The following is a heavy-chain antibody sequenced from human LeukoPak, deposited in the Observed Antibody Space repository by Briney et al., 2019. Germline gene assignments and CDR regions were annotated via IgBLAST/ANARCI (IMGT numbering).Heavy chain of an antibody. CDR2: ITSDSVTM. Sequence: GGSLRLSCAASGFTFSSMNWVRQAPGQGLEWVSYITSDSVTMFYADSVKGRFTASRDNAKNSLYLQMNSLRAEDTAVYYCARDSAFGVGWVLYSFDYWGQGTLVTVSS. J-gene: IGHJ4*02. CDR1: GFTFSS. V-gene: IGHV3-48*04. CDR3: ARDSAFGVGWVLYSFDY. D-gene: IGHD3-3*01.